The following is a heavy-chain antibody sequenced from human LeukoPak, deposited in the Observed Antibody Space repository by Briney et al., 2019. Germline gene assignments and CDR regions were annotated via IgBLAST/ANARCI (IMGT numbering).Heavy chain of an antibody. D-gene: IGHD6-13*01. CDR3: ARDRRKAAGTPLDY. CDR2: INPNSGGT. CDR1: GYTFTGYY. Sequence: GASVKVSCKASGYTFTGYYTHWVRQAPGQGLEWMGWINPNSGGTNYAQKFQGRVTMTRDTSISTAYMELSRLRSDDTAVYYCARDRRKAAGTPLDYWGQGTLVTVSS. J-gene: IGHJ4*02. V-gene: IGHV1-2*02.